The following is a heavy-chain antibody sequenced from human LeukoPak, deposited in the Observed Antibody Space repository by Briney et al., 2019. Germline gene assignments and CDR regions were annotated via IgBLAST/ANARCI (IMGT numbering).Heavy chain of an antibody. CDR1: GGSIIASDW. V-gene: IGHV4-4*02. J-gene: IGHJ3*02. CDR3: LRRNSLYDAFDI. CDR2: VFHTGSR. Sequence: PSETLSLTCTVSGGSIIASDWWTWVRQAPGKGLEWVGEVFHTGSRNYSPSLKGRTTISIDKYKSQFYPQLNSVTAADAAVYFCLRRNSLYDAFDIWGPGRLIAVSS.